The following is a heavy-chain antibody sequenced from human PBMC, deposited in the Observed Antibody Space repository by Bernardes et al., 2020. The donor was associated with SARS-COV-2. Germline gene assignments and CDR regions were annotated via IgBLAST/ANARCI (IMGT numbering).Heavy chain of an antibody. Sequence: ASVKVSCNPSGYTSTTYGVTWVRQAPGQGLEWMGWINTYNLNTNYAQKLQGRVTMTTDTSTSTAYMELRSLRSDDTAVYYCARGRETLDHWGQGTLVTVSS. V-gene: IGHV1-18*04. CDR1: GYTSTTYG. CDR2: INTYNLNT. J-gene: IGHJ4*02. CDR3: ARGRETLDH.